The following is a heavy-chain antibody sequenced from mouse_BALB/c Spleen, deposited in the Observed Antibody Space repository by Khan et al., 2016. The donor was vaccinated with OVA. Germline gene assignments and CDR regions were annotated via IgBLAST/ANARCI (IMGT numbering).Heavy chain of an antibody. CDR1: GFSLNSYG. CDR3: ARWFDGYSSLYAMDY. J-gene: IGHJ4*01. V-gene: IGHV2-6*03. Sequence: QVQLKQSGPGLVAPSQSLSITCTVSGFSLNSYGVHWVRQPPGKGLEWLVVIWSDGSTNYNSVLKSRLSISKDNSKSQVFLKMNSLQTDDTAIYYCARWFDGYSSLYAMDYWGQGTSVTVSS. CDR2: IWSDGST. D-gene: IGHD2-3*01.